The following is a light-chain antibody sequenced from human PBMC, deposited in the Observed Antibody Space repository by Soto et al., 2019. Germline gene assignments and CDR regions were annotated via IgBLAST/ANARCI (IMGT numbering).Light chain of an antibody. CDR1: QTVSSN. CDR2: GAS. J-gene: IGKJ2*01. Sequence: EIVMTQAPATLSVSPGERATLSCRASQTVSSNLAWYQQIPGQTPRLLIYGASTRATGIPVRFSGSGSGTEFTLTIRSLQSEAFAVSYCHQYDDGPYTLGQGTTVDIK. V-gene: IGKV3-15*01. CDR3: HQYDDGPYT.